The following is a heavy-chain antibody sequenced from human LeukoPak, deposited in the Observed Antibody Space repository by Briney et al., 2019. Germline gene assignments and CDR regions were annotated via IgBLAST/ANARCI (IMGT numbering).Heavy chain of an antibody. Sequence: ASVKVSCKASGYTFTGYYMHWVRQAPGQGLEWMGWINPNSGGTNYAQKFQGWVTMTRDTSIGTAYMELSRLRSDDTAVYYCARDMIVTGDYYYGMDVWGQGTTVTVSS. CDR3: ARDMIVTGDYYYGMDV. V-gene: IGHV1-2*04. J-gene: IGHJ6*02. D-gene: IGHD3-22*01. CDR1: GYTFTGYY. CDR2: INPNSGGT.